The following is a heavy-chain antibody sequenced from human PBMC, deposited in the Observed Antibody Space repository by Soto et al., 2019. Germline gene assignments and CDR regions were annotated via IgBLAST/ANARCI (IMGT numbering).Heavy chain of an antibody. J-gene: IGHJ3*01. CDR2: TGGGGVST. D-gene: IGHD2-15*01. CDR1: GFTFRSYA. CDR3: AKIVGGGSHHDAFDV. Sequence: EVQLLESGGGLVEPGGSLRLSCAASGFTFRSYAMTWVRQAPGKGLEWVSYTGGGGVSTYYAVSVKGRFTSSRDESKNTPYLQMNSLRAEDTALYYCAKIVGGGSHHDAFDVWGQGTMVTVSS. V-gene: IGHV3-23*01.